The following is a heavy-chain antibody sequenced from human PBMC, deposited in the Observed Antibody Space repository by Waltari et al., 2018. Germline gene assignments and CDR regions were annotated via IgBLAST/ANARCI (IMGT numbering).Heavy chain of an antibody. V-gene: IGHV3-23*01. D-gene: IGHD5-18*01. Sequence: EVQLLESGGDLVQPGGSLRLPCAASGFTLSSSAMSWVRQAPGKGLEWVSDISGSGGSTSYADSVKGRFTISRDNSKNTLFLQMSSLRGEDTAVYYCAKGTGMVTSDYFDYWGQGTLVTVSS. J-gene: IGHJ4*02. CDR1: GFTLSSSA. CDR3: AKGTGMVTSDYFDY. CDR2: ISGSGGST.